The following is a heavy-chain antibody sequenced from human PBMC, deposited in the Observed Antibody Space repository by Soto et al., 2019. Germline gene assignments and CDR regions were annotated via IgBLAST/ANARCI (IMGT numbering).Heavy chain of an antibody. CDR2: TYYRSKWYY. Sequence: SQPLSLTCAITRDSVSINIDGWSWVRQSPSRGLEWLGMTYYRSKWYYEYAVSVRGRITINPDTSKNQYSLQLNSVTPEDTAVYFCARGKQYSWRTFDYWGQGTLVTVSS. CDR3: ARGKQYSWRTFDY. J-gene: IGHJ4*01. CDR1: RDSVSINIDG. V-gene: IGHV6-1*01. D-gene: IGHD1-26*01.